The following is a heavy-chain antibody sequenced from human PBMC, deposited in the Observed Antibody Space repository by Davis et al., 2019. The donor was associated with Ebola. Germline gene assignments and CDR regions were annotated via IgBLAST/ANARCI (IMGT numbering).Heavy chain of an antibody. CDR1: GGSFSGYY. Sequence: MPSETLSLTCAVYGGSFSGYYWSWIRQPPGKGLEWIGEINHSGSTNYNPSLKSRVTISVDTSKNQFSLKLSPVTAADTAVYYCARGGYGGYRAYDYWGQGTLVTVSS. V-gene: IGHV4-34*01. J-gene: IGHJ4*02. D-gene: IGHD5-12*01. CDR2: INHSGST. CDR3: ARGGYGGYRAYDY.